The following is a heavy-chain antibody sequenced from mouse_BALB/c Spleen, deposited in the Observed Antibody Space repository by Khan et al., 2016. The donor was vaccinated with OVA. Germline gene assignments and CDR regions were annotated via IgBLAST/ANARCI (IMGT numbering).Heavy chain of an antibody. D-gene: IGHD1-1*01. CDR1: GYTFSSSW. J-gene: IGHJ3*01. Sequence: QLQQPGAELVRPGSSVKISCKASGYTFSSSWMNWVKQRPGQGLEWIGQIYPGDGDNNYNGKLKGKATLTADKSSRTAYMQLSSLTSEDSAVYFCARYYGSRFAYWGQGTLVTVSA. CDR2: IYPGDGDN. CDR3: ARYYGSRFAY. V-gene: IGHV1-80*01.